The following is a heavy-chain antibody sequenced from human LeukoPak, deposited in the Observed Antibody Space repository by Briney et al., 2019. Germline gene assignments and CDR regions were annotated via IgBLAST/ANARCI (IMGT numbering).Heavy chain of an antibody. V-gene: IGHV4-39*01. Sequence: SETLSLTCTVSGGSISSSNSYWGWIRQPPGKGLEWIGSIYYSGSTYYNPSLKSRVTISVGTSKNQFSLKLSSVTAADTAVYYCARSFGVVFITNFDYWGQGTLVTVSS. D-gene: IGHD3-3*01. J-gene: IGHJ4*02. CDR3: ARSFGVVFITNFDY. CDR2: IYYSGST. CDR1: GGSISSSNSY.